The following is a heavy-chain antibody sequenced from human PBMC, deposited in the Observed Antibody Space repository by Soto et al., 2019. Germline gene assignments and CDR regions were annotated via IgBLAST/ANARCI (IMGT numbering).Heavy chain of an antibody. CDR1: GGSISSYY. J-gene: IGHJ6*02. Sequence: SETLSLTCTVSGGSISSYYWNWIRQPPGKGLEWIGYIYYGGSTNYHPSLKSRVTISVDTSKNQFSLKLTSVTAADTAVYYCARSLFRGDNGMDVWGQGTTVTVSS. V-gene: IGHV4-59*08. D-gene: IGHD3-10*01. CDR3: ARSLFRGDNGMDV. CDR2: IYYGGST.